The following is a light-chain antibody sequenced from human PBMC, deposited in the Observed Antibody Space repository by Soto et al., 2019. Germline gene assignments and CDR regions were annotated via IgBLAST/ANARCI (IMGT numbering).Light chain of an antibody. J-gene: IGKJ1*01. V-gene: IGKV3-20*01. CDR2: AAS. Sequence: EIVLTQSPGTLSLSPWERAALSSSAGQSVSSSYLAWYQQKPGQAPRLLIYAASSRATGIPDRFSGSGSGTDFTLTISRLEPEDFAVYYCQQYGRSPPGTFGQGTKVDIK. CDR1: QSVSSSY. CDR3: QQYGRSPPGT.